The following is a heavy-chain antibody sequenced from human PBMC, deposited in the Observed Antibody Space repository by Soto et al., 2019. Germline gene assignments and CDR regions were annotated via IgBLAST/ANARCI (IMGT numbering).Heavy chain of an antibody. J-gene: IGHJ3*02. CDR2: ISTSGGNT. V-gene: IGHV3-23*01. Sequence: PGGSLRLSCAASGFTFSTYAMSWVRQALGKGLECVSPISTSGGNTYYADSVKGRFTISRDNSKNTLYLQMNSLRAEDTAIYYCAKDLGGSYRVFDIWGQGTMVTVSS. CDR1: GFTFSTYA. CDR3: AKDLGGSYRVFDI. D-gene: IGHD1-26*01.